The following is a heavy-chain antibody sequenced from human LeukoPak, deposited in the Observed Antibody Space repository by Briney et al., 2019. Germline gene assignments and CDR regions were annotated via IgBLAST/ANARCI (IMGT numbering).Heavy chain of an antibody. CDR1: GFIFSDHY. D-gene: IGHD3-9*01. CDR2: TRNKADSYTT. Sequence: GGSLRLSCAASGFIFSDHYMDWVRQAPGKGLEWVGRTRNKADSYTTEYAASVKGRFTISRDDSKNSLYLQMNSLKTEDTAVYYCARTGHYDILTGSFIYGYYFDYWGQGTLVTVSS. J-gene: IGHJ4*02. V-gene: IGHV3-72*01. CDR3: ARTGHYDILTGSFIYGYYFDY.